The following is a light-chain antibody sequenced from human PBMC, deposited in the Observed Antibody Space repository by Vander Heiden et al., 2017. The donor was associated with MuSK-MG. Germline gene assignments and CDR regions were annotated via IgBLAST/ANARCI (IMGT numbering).Light chain of an antibody. CDR3: HQDYRLIA. CDR1: QRVGSD. J-gene: IGKJ4*01. Sequence: EIVMTQSPATLSVSPGERATLSCRASQRVGSDLAWYQQKPGQAPRLLIYGASNSAKGIPDRFSGSGYGKEFTLTSSRRQYEDSAVYYGHQDYRLIAIGGGTKVDIK. CDR2: GAS. V-gene: IGKV3-15*01.